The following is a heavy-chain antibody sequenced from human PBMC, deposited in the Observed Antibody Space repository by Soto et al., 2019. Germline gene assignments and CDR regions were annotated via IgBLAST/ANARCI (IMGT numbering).Heavy chain of an antibody. CDR1: GFTVSSNY. D-gene: IGHD6-6*01. V-gene: IGHV3-53*01. CDR3: ARTTRSIAARQIDH. CDR2: IYSGGST. J-gene: IGHJ4*02. Sequence: PGGSLRLSCAASGFTVSSNYMSWVRQAPGKGLEWVSVIYSGGSTYYADSVKGRFTISRDNSKNTLYLQMNSLRAEDTAVYYCARTTRSIAARQIDHWGQGTLVTVSS.